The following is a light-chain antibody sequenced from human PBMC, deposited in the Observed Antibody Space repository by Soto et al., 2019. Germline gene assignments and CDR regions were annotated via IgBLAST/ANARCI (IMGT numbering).Light chain of an antibody. J-gene: IGKJ1*01. CDR1: QSVTNY. Sequence: IFLTQSPDTLSLSPGARATLTCRASQSVTNYIAWYQQRPGQAPRLLIYDASNRATGVPARFSGSRSGTDFTLTISDLEPADFGLYYCQQRLNWPPGFGQGTKVDIK. CDR2: DAS. V-gene: IGKV3-11*01. CDR3: QQRLNWPPG.